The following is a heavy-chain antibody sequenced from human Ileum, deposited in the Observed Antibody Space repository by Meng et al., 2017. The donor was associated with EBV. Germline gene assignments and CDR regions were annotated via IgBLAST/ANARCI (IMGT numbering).Heavy chain of an antibody. V-gene: IGHV1-18*01. CDR1: GYTFSNYG. CDR3: ARAGNGGSYYFTY. D-gene: IGHD1-26*01. CDR2: ISAYNGNT. Sequence: QIQLVQSRAEVKKPGDSVKVSCKASGYTFSNYGISWLRQAPGQGLEWMGWISAYNGNTNYAQNLQGRVTMTTDTSTGTAYMEVRSLRSDDTAVYYCARAGNGGSYYFTYWGQGTLVTVSS. J-gene: IGHJ4*02.